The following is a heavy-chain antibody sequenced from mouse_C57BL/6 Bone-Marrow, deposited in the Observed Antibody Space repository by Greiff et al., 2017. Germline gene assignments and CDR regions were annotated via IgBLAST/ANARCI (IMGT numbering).Heavy chain of an antibody. J-gene: IGHJ2*01. CDR2: IDPENGDT. CDR3: TTTYFDY. Sequence: EVQVVESGAELVRPGASVKLSCTASGFNIKDDYMHWVKQRPEQGLEWIGWIDPENGDTEYASKFQGKATITADTSSNTAYLQLSSLTSEDTAVYYCTTTYFDYWGQGTTLTVSS. CDR1: GFNIKDDY. V-gene: IGHV14-4*01.